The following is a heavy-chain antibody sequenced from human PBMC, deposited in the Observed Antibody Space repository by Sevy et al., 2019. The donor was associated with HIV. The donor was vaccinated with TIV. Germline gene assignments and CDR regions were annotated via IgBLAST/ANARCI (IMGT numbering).Heavy chain of an antibody. V-gene: IGHV6-1*01. Sequence: KQSQTLSLTCAISGDSVSSNSVAWNWIRQSPSRGLEWLGRTYFRSKWYIEYALSVKGRILISTDTSKNQLSLQLNSVTPEDTAVYYCARAITIFGLTIMLDPWGQGTLVTVSS. D-gene: IGHD3-3*01. CDR1: GDSVSSNSVA. CDR2: TYFRSKWYI. J-gene: IGHJ5*02. CDR3: ARAITIFGLTIMLDP.